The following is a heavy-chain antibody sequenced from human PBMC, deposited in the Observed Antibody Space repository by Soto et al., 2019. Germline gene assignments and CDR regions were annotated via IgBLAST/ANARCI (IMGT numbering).Heavy chain of an antibody. Sequence: SETLSLTCTVSGGSISSYYWSWIRQPPGKGLEWIGYIYYSGSTNYNPSLKSRVTISVDTSKNQFSLKLSSVTAADTAVYYCARAPVLRYFDWSRSWFDPWGQGTLVTVSS. CDR3: ARAPVLRYFDWSRSWFDP. J-gene: IGHJ5*02. CDR2: IYYSGST. D-gene: IGHD3-9*01. CDR1: GGSISSYY. V-gene: IGHV4-59*01.